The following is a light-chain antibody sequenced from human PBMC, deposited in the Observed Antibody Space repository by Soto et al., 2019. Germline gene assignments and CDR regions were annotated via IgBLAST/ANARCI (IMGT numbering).Light chain of an antibody. Sequence: SRCPGERATLSCRASQSVSSSYLAWYQQKPGQAPRLLIYGASSRATGIPDRFSGSGSWTDFTLTTCRLELQDFPSYCSAHQSSEAEWFGDGTKVDIK. CDR1: QSVSSSY. CDR2: GAS. CDR3: AHQSSEAEW. J-gene: IGKJ1*01. V-gene: IGKV3-20*01.